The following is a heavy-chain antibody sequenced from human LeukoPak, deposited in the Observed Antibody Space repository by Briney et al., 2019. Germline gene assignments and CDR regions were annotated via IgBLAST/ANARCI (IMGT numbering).Heavy chain of an antibody. Sequence: SVKVSCKASGGTFSSYAISWVRQAPGQGLEWMGGIIPIFGTANYAQKFQGRVTITADESTSTAYMELSSLRSEDTAVYYCARGRCSSTSCYTRYFDYWGQGTLVTVSS. J-gene: IGHJ4*02. V-gene: IGHV1-69*13. CDR1: GGTFSSYA. D-gene: IGHD2-2*02. CDR3: ARGRCSSTSCYTRYFDY. CDR2: IIPIFGTA.